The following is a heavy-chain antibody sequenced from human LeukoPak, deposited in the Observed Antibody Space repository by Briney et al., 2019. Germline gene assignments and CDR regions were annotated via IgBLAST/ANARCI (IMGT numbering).Heavy chain of an antibody. J-gene: IGHJ6*04. CDR1: GGSISSGGYY. V-gene: IGHV4-30-2*01. D-gene: IGHD2-21*02. CDR2: IYHSGST. CDR3: ARSGDPTVLIYYYYGMDV. Sequence: PSQTLSLTCTVSGGSISSGGYYWSWIRQPPGKGLEWIGYIYHSGSTYYNPSLKSRVTISVDRSKNRFSLKLSSVTAADTAVYYCARSGDPTVLIYYYYGMDVWGKGTTVTVSS.